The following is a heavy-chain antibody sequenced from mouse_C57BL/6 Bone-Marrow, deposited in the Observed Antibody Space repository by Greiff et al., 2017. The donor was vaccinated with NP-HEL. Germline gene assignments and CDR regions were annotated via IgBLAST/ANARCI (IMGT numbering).Heavy chain of an antibody. V-gene: IGHV1-59*01. CDR1: GYTFTSYW. Sequence: QVQLQQPGAELVRPGTSVKLSCKASGYTFTSYWMHWVKQRPGQGLEWIGVIDPSDSYTNYNQKFKGKATLTVYTSSSTAYMKLSSLTSEDSAVYYCARKKIYYDYDYWYFDVWGTGTTVTVSS. CDR2: IDPSDSYT. D-gene: IGHD2-4*01. J-gene: IGHJ1*03. CDR3: ARKKIYYDYDYWYFDV.